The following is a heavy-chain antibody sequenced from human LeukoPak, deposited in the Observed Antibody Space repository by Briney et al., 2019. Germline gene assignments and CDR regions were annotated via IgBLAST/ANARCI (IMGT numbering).Heavy chain of an antibody. J-gene: IGHJ4*02. V-gene: IGHV3-30*01. D-gene: IGHD2-15*01. CDR2: ISYDGGNK. CDR3: VRTDCTGGSCYPNFDY. CDR1: GFTFSNYA. Sequence: GGSLRLSCAASGFTFSNYAMHWVRQAPGKGLEWVAVISYDGGNKYYADSVEGRFTISRDNSKNTLYLQMNSLRPEDTAVYYCVRTDCTGGSCYPNFDYWGQGTLVTVSS.